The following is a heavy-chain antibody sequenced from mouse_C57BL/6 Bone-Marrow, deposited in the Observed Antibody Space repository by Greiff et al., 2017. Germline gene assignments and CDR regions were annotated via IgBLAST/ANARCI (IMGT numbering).Heavy chain of an antibody. V-gene: IGHV5-9*01. J-gene: IGHJ1*03. CDR3: SRQVTTVLATKYFDV. CDR1: GFTFSSYT. D-gene: IGHD1-1*01. CDR2: ISGGGGNT. Sequence: EVHLVESGGGLVKPGASLKLSCAASGFTFSSYTMSWVRQTPEQRLQWVAAISGGGGNTYYPDSVKGRFTIARDNDKNILYLQMSSLRSEDAALYYCSRQVTTVLATKYFDVWGTGTTVTVSS.